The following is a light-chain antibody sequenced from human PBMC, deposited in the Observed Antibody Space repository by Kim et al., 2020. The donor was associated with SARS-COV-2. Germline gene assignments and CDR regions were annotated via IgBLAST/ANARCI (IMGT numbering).Light chain of an antibody. J-gene: IGKJ2*01. CDR2: DAS. V-gene: IGKV3-15*01. CDR1: QRISSS. CDR3: QQYADWPPHT. Sequence: EIVLTQSPATLSVSPGERITLSCRASQRISSSLAWYQQKPGQAPSLLIYDASTRATGIPDRFSGSGSGTEFTLTITSLQSEDVAVYFCQQYADWPPHTFGQGTKLEI.